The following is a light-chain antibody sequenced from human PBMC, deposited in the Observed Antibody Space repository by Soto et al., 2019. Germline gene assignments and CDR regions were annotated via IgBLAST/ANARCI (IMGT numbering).Light chain of an antibody. CDR1: QDISNW. Sequence: DIQMTQPPSSVSASVGDRVTITCRASQDISNWLAWYQQKPGKAPKLLIYAASSLQSGVPSRFSGSRSGTDFTPTISSLQPEDFATYFCQQAHSFPITFGQGTRLEIK. CDR3: QQAHSFPIT. V-gene: IGKV1-12*01. CDR2: AAS. J-gene: IGKJ5*01.